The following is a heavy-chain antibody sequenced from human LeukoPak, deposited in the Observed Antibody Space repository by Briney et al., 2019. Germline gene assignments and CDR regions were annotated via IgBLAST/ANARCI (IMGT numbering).Heavy chain of an antibody. CDR3: AREDYGGNSRAFDI. D-gene: IGHD4-23*01. Sequence: SETLSLTCTVSGGSISSSSYYWGSISQPPGKGLEWVGTIYYSGSTYYNPSLKGRASLSVDTPKNQFPLKLSSVTAAYAAVYYCAREDYGGNSRAFDIWGQGTMVTVSS. CDR1: GGSISSSSYY. J-gene: IGHJ3*02. CDR2: IYYSGST. V-gene: IGHV4-39*06.